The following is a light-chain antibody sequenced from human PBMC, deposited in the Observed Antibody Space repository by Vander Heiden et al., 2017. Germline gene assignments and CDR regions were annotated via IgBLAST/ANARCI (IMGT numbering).Light chain of an antibody. CDR2: DVR. CDR1: KSDGGGYDY. J-gene: IGLJ3*02. CDR3: SSYSSGSAVV. Sequence: SPLTQPASVSGSPGQSITISCTGAKSDGGGYDYVAWYQLHPSKSPKLMIYDVRNRPSGVSNRFSGSKSGNTASLTISGLQAEDEADYYCSSYSSGSAVVFGGGTKLTVL. V-gene: IGLV2-14*03.